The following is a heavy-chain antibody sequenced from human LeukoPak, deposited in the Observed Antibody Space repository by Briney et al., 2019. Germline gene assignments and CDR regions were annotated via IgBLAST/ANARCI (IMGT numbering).Heavy chain of an antibody. V-gene: IGHV3-48*03. CDR1: GFTFSSYE. CDR3: ARGTIFSPYYFDY. CDR2: ISSSGSTI. Sequence: GALRLSCAASGFTFSSYEMNCVRQAPGKGVEWVSYISSSGSTIYYADSVKGRFTISRDNAKNSLYLQMNSLRAEDTAVYYCARGTIFSPYYFDYWGQGTLVTVSS. D-gene: IGHD3-9*01. J-gene: IGHJ4*02.